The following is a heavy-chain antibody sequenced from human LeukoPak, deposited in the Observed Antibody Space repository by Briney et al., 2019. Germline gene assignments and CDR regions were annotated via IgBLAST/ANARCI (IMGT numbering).Heavy chain of an antibody. CDR3: AKKGYCSGGSCYGFDY. CDR1: GFTFSSYG. CDR2: ISYDGSNK. V-gene: IGHV3-30*18. J-gene: IGHJ4*02. Sequence: GGSLRLSCAASGFTFSSYGMHWVRQAPGKGLEWVAVISYDGSNKYYADSVKGRFTISRDNSKNTPYLQMNSLRAEDTAVYYCAKKGYCSGGSCYGFDYWGQGTLVTVSS. D-gene: IGHD2-15*01.